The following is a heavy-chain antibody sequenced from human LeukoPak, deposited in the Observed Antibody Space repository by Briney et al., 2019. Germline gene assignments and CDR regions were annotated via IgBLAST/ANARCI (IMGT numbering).Heavy chain of an antibody. CDR2: INSDGSST. V-gene: IGHV3-74*01. CDR1: GFTFSSYW. Sequence: GGSLRLSCAASGFTFSSYWMHWVRQAPGKGLVWVSRINSDGSSTSYADSVKGRFTISRDNAKNTLNLQMNSLRAEDTAVYYCARDSESSGWYKYYYYYYGMDVWGKGTTVTVSS. J-gene: IGHJ6*04. D-gene: IGHD6-19*01. CDR3: ARDSESSGWYKYYYYYYGMDV.